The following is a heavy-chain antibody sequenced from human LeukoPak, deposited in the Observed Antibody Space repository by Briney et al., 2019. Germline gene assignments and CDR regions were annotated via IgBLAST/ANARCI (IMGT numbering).Heavy chain of an antibody. D-gene: IGHD1-26*01. CDR3: ARDQSGSYSGIDY. V-gene: IGHV1-69*05. CDR2: IIPIFGTA. CDR1: GGTYSSYA. Sequence: SVKVSCKASGGTYSSYAISWVRQAPGQGREWMGGIIPIFGTANYAQKFQGRVTITTDESTGTAYMELSSLRSEDTAVYYCARDQSGSYSGIDYWGQGTLVTVSS. J-gene: IGHJ4*02.